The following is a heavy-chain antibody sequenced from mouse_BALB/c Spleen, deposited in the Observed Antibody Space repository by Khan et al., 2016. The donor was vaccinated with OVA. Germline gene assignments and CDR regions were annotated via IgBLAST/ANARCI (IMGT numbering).Heavy chain of an antibody. Sequence: EVELVESGGDLVKPEGSLKLSCAASGFTFSTYGMSWVRQTPDKRLEWVATISSCGSYTSYPDSVQGRFTISRDNAKNTLYLQMSSLKSEDTAMFYCARLAYYYDSEGFAYWGQGTLVTVSA. D-gene: IGHD1-1*01. V-gene: IGHV5-6*01. CDR3: ARLAYYYDSEGFAY. CDR2: ISSCGSYT. CDR1: GFTFSTYG. J-gene: IGHJ3*01.